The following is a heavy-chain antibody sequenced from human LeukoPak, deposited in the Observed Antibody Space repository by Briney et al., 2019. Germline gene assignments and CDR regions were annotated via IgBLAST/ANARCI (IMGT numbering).Heavy chain of an antibody. CDR1: GFTFSNAW. CDR3: TLHPPDSGSYSPRDY. CDR2: IKSKTDGGTT. D-gene: IGHD3-22*01. J-gene: IGHJ4*02. Sequence: GGSLRLSCAASGFTFSNAWVNWVRQAPGKGLEWVGRIKSKTDGGTTDYAVPVMERLTISRDDSTNTLYLQMNSRKTEDTAVYYCTLHPPDSGSYSPRDYWGQGTLVTVSS. V-gene: IGHV3-15*01.